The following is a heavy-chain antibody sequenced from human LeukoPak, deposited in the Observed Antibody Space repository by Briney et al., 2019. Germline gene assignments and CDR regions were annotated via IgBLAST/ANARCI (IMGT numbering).Heavy chain of an antibody. CDR3: ARLSTIFGVFDP. D-gene: IGHD3-3*01. CDR1: GFTFSSYS. CDR2: IRGSGSTI. J-gene: IGHJ5*02. V-gene: IGHV3-48*01. Sequence: GGSLRLSCAASGFTFSSYSMNWVRQAPGKGLEWVPYIRGSGSTIHYADSVKGRFTISRDNAKNSLYLQMNSLRAEDTAVYYCARLSTIFGVFDPWGQGTLVTVSS.